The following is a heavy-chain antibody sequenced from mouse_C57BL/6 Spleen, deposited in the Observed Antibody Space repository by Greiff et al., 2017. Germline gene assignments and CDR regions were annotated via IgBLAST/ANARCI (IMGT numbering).Heavy chain of an antibody. D-gene: IGHD1-1*01. CDR1: GYTFTSYG. J-gene: IGHJ4*01. CDR2: IYPRSGNT. V-gene: IGHV1-81*01. CDR3: AREGPLYYRSSYEYAMDY. Sequence: QVQLQQSGAELARPGASVKLSCKASGYTFTSYGISWVKQRTGQGLEWIGEIYPRSGNTYYNEKFKGKATLTADKSSRTAYMELRSLTSEDSAVYFCAREGPLYYRSSYEYAMDYWGQGTSVTVSS.